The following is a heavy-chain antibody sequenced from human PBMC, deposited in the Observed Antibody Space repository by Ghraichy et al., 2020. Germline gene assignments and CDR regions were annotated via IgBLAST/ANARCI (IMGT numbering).Heavy chain of an antibody. J-gene: IGHJ4*02. V-gene: IGHV3-48*02. Sequence: GGSLRLSCAASGFNFNNYAMNWVRQAPGKGLEWVSYISSTSAIYYADSVRGRFTISRDNAKNSLYLQMNSLRDEDAAVYYCARDYNWAFDHWGQRALVTVSS. CDR2: ISSTSAI. D-gene: IGHD1-20*01. CDR1: GFNFNNYA. CDR3: ARDYNWAFDH.